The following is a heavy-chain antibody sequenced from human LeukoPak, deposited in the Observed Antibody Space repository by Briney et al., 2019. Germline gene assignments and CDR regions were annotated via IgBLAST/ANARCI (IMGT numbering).Heavy chain of an antibody. Sequence: SETLSLACAVSGYSINSAYYWGWIRQPPGKGLEWIGSIYHSGSTYYNLSLKSRVSISVDTSKNQFSLKLNSVTAADTAVYYCARNMTTIRGGGFDIWGQGTMVTVSS. D-gene: IGHD4-11*01. CDR2: IYHSGST. CDR3: ARNMTTIRGGGFDI. V-gene: IGHV4-38-2*01. J-gene: IGHJ3*02. CDR1: GYSINSAYY.